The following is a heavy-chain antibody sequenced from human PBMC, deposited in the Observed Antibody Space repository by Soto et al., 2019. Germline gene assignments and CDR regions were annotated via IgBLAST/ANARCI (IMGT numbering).Heavy chain of an antibody. Sequence: SVQVSFKASCGTCSSYAISWVRQAPGQGLEWMGGIIPIFGTANYAQMFQGRVTITADESTSTAYMELSSLRSEDTAVYYCARGPYYDQDYWGQGTLVTVSS. CDR1: CGTCSSYA. CDR2: IIPIFGTA. V-gene: IGHV1-69*01. J-gene: IGHJ4*02. D-gene: IGHD3-22*01. CDR3: ARGPYYDQDY.